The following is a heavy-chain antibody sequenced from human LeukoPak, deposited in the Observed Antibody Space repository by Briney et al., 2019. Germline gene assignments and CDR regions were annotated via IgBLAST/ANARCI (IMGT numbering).Heavy chain of an antibody. CDR1: GASFDNSYC. CDR3: ARGSDDYKLGNY. J-gene: IGHJ4*02. Sequence: SETLSLSCTVSGASFDNSYCWTWVRQPPGKRPEWIGSIYSSEFTYYSPSLRSRVTISADTSKNLFSLRLTSVTAADTADCARGSDDYKLGNYWGQGFLVTVSS. V-gene: IGHV4-39*01. CDR2: IYSSEFT. D-gene: IGHD4/OR15-4a*01.